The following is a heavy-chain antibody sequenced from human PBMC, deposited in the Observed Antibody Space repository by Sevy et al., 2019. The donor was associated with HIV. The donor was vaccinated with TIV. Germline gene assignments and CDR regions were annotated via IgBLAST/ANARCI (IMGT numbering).Heavy chain of an antibody. V-gene: IGHV6-1*01. CDR3: ARAWGIAARLYPYYFDY. J-gene: IGHJ4*02. D-gene: IGHD6-6*01. CDR2: TYYRSKWYN. CDR1: GDSVSSNSAA. Sequence: KQSQTLSLTCAISGDSVSSNSAAWNWIRQSPSRGLEWLGRTYYRSKWYNDYAVSVKSRITINPDTSKNQFSLQLNSVTPEDTAVYYCARAWGIAARLYPYYFDYWGQGTLVTVSS.